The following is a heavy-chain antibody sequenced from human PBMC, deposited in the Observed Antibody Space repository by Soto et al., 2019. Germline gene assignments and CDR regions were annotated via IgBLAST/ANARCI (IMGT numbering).Heavy chain of an antibody. D-gene: IGHD6-13*01. CDR3: ARSYSSSWYGDAFDI. CDR1: GFTFSSYS. J-gene: IGHJ3*02. V-gene: IGHV3-21*01. CDR2: ISSSSSYI. Sequence: EVQLVESGGGLVKPGGSLRLSCAASGFTFSSYSMNWVRQAPGKGLEWVSSISSSSSYIYYADLVKGRFTISRDDAKNSLYLQMTSLRAEDTAVYYCARSYSSSWYGDAFDIWGQGTMVTVSS.